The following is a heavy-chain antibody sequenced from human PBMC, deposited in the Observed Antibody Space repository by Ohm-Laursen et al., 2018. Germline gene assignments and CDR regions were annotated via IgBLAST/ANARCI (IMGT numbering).Heavy chain of an antibody. J-gene: IGHJ4*02. V-gene: IGHV3-11*06. CDR1: GFTFSDFY. D-gene: IGHD6-19*01. Sequence: SLRLSCAASGFTFSDFYMGWIRQAPGKGLEWVSSISSSSSYIYYADSVKGRFTISRDNAKNSLYLQMNSLRAEDTAVYYCARDGPAVAGDYWGQGTLVTVSS. CDR3: ARDGPAVAGDY. CDR2: ISSSSSYI.